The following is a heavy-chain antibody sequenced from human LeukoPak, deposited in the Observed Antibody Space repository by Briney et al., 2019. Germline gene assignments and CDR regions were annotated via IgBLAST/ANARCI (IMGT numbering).Heavy chain of an antibody. D-gene: IGHD5-12*01. V-gene: IGHV1-8*01. Sequence: ASVKVSCKASGYTFTSYDINWVRQATGQGLEWMGWMNPNSGNTGYAQKFRGGVTMTRDTSISTAYMELSSLRSEDTAVYYCAKAGIVATMNADWFDPWGQGTLVTVSS. CDR2: MNPNSGNT. CDR1: GYTFTSYD. CDR3: AKAGIVATMNADWFDP. J-gene: IGHJ5*02.